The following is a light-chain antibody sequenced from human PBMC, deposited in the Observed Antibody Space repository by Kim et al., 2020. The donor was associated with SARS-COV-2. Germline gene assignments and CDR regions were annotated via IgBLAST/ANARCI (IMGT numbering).Light chain of an antibody. Sequence: AIQLTQSPSSLSASVGDRVTITCRASQAIYSAFTWYQQKPGKAPKLLIYDASTLESGVPSRFSGSGSGTDFTLTISSLQPEDFATYYCQHFNSYPYTFGQGTKLEI. CDR1: QAIYSA. CDR2: DAS. J-gene: IGKJ2*01. CDR3: QHFNSYPYT. V-gene: IGKV1-13*02.